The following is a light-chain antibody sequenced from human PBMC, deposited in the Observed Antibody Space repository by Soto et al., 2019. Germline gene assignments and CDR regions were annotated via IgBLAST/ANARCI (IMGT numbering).Light chain of an antibody. CDR2: DAS. CDR3: QQRSNWPPSIT. CDR1: QTVRNNY. J-gene: IGKJ5*01. Sequence: EFVLTQSPGTLSLSPGERATLSCRASQTVRNNYLAWYQQKPGQAPRLLIYDASSRATGIPDRFSGSGSGTDFTLTISSLEPEDFAVYYCQQRSNWPPSITFGQGTRLEIK. V-gene: IGKV3D-20*02.